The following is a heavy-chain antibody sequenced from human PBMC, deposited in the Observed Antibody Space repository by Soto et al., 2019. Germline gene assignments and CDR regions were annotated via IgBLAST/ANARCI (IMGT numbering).Heavy chain of an antibody. D-gene: IGHD3-3*01. CDR2: INHSGST. Sequence: LSLTCAVYGGSFSGYYWSWIRQPPVKGLEWIGEINHSGSTNYNPSLKSRVTISVDTSKNQFSLKLSSVTAADTAVYYCARGLLGRIFGVVMFYYYYGMDVWGQGTTVTVYS. CDR1: GGSFSGYY. CDR3: ARGLLGRIFGVVMFYYYYGMDV. J-gene: IGHJ6*02. V-gene: IGHV4-34*01.